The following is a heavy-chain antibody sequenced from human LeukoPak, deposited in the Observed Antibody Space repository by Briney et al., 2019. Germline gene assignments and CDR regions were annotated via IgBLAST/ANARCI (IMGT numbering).Heavy chain of an antibody. CDR2: IKQDGSEE. J-gene: IGHJ4*02. D-gene: IGHD1-26*01. Sequence: GGSLRLSCGASGFTFSSYWMSWVRQAPGKGLEWVANIKQDGSEEYYVDSVKGRFTISRDNAKNSLYLQMNSLRAEDTAVYCCARDTSAVSLFSDFDYWGQGTLVTVSS. V-gene: IGHV3-7*01. CDR3: ARDTSAVSLFSDFDY. CDR1: GFTFSSYW.